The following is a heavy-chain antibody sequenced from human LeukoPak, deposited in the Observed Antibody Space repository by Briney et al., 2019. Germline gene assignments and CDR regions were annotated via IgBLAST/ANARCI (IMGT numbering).Heavy chain of an antibody. J-gene: IGHJ4*02. V-gene: IGHV3-23*01. D-gene: IGHD2-2*01. Sequence: PGGSLRLSCAASGFTFSSYAMSWVRQAPGKGLEWVSAISGSGGSTYYADSVKGRFTISRDNSKNTLYLQMNSLRAEDTAVYYCAKRPHHISDCSSTSCLYWGQGTLVTVSS. CDR1: GFTFSSYA. CDR2: ISGSGGST. CDR3: AKRPHHISDCSSTSCLY.